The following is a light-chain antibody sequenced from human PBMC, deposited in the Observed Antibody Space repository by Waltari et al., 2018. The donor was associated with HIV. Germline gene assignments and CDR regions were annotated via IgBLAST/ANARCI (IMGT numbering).Light chain of an antibody. V-gene: IGLV2-23*02. CDR3: CSYAGSSTWV. Sequence: SALTPPASESGSPGPSITISCTGTSSDVGGDHYVSWYQQHPGKAPKRMIYDLSKRPSGVSNRFSGSKSGNTASLTISGLQAEDEADYYCCSYAGSSTWVFGGGTKLTVL. CDR2: DLS. J-gene: IGLJ3*02. CDR1: SSDVGGDHY.